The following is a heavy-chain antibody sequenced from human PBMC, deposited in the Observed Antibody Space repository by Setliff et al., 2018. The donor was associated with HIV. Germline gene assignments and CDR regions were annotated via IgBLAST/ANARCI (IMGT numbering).Heavy chain of an antibody. Sequence: AASVKVSCKAVGGTFRSKAVSWVRQAPGQGFEWMGWINIDSGHTNFAQKFQDSVTLTTDTSTNTTYMELRGLRSDDTATYYCARVPSGAAGLVRAGFYFWGQGTLVTVSS. CDR3: ARVPSGAAGLVRAGFYF. V-gene: IGHV1-18*01. CDR2: INIDSGHT. CDR1: GGTFRSKA. J-gene: IGHJ4*01. D-gene: IGHD6-25*01.